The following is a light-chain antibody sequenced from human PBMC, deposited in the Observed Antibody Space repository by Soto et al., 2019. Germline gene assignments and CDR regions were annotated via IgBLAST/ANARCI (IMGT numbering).Light chain of an antibody. CDR3: QQSYSTPRT. J-gene: IGKJ2*01. CDR1: QNIGNY. CDR2: AAS. V-gene: IGKV1-39*01. Sequence: DIQMTQSPSSLSASVGDRVTISCRASQNIGNYLNWYHQKPGKAPNLLIFAASTLQSGVPSRFSGSGSGTDFTLTITNLQPEDFAIYYCQQSYSTPRTFGQGTKLQIK.